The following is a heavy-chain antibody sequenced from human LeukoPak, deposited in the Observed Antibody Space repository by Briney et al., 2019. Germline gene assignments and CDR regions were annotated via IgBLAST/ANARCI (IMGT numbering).Heavy chain of an antibody. V-gene: IGHV3-11*01. CDR3: ARAPRDCADECYTGYCDN. CDR2: ISGKGTTK. CDR1: GFNFSAYY. Sequence: RGSLRLSCATSGFNFSAYYMNWIRQAPGKGLEWVLSISGKGTTKSYADSVKGRFTVSRDNTERTVSLQMNSLRDEDTALYYCARAPRDCADECYTGYCDNWGQGTLVTVSS. D-gene: IGHD2-21*01. J-gene: IGHJ4*02.